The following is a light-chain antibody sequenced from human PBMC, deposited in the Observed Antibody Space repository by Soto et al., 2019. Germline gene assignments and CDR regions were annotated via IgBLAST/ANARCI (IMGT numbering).Light chain of an antibody. Sequence: EVVLTQSPATLSLSPGERATLSCRASENVRTFVDWYQQKPGQAPRHPIYGASNRATGIPARFSGSGSGTDFTLTISDLEPEDFAVYYCQQHSHWPPWTFGQGTKVDIK. CDR3: QQHSHWPPWT. J-gene: IGKJ1*01. CDR2: GAS. CDR1: ENVRTF. V-gene: IGKV3-11*01.